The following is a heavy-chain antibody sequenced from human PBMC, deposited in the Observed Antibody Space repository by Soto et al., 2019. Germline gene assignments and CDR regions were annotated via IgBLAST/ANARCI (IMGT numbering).Heavy chain of an antibody. V-gene: IGHV3-23*04. D-gene: IGHD3-16*01. Sequence: EVQLVESGGGLIQPGGSLRLSCAASGFTVSGNYITWVRQAPGKGLEWVSVISGSGGGGTTYYADSVKGRFTISRDNSKNTLYLQMNSLRAEDTAVYYCAKLGVIGEFLSYWGQGILVTVSS. CDR2: ISGSGGGGTT. CDR3: AKLGVIGEFLSY. CDR1: GFTVSGNY. J-gene: IGHJ4*02.